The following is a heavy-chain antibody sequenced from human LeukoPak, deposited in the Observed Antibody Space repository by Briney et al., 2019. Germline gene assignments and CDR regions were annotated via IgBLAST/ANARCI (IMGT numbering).Heavy chain of an antibody. Sequence: AASVKVSCKASGYTFTSYAMHWVRQAPGQRLEWMGWINAGNGNTKYSQESQGRVTITRDTSASTAYMELSSLRSEDMAVYYCARSGHNYDAFDIWGQGTMVTVSS. CDR1: GYTFTSYA. CDR2: INAGNGNT. CDR3: ARSGHNYDAFDI. J-gene: IGHJ3*02. V-gene: IGHV1-3*03. D-gene: IGHD5-24*01.